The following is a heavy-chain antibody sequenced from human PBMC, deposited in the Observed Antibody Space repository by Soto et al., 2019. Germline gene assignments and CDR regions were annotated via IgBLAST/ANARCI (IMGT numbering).Heavy chain of an antibody. Sequence: ASVKVSCKTSGYTFTRNGISWVRQAPGQGLEWMGWISPKSGSIKYAQRFQGRVIMTTDTSTSTAYMELRSLRSDDTAVYYCVKDRDSNSWPSRDVWGPGTTVTVSS. CDR2: ISPKSGSI. CDR1: GYTFTRNG. V-gene: IGHV1-18*01. D-gene: IGHD3-22*01. J-gene: IGHJ6*02. CDR3: VKDRDSNSWPSRDV.